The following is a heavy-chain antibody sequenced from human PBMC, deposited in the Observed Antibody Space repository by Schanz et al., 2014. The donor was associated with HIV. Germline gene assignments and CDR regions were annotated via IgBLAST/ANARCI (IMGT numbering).Heavy chain of an antibody. J-gene: IGHJ3*02. CDR3: AKDMGSGSYETFDI. CDR1: GFSFDDYA. D-gene: IGHD1-26*01. V-gene: IGHV3-9*01. Sequence: EVQLVESGGGVVQPGRSLRLSCAASGFSFDDYAMHWVRQAPGKGLEWVSGISWNSGSIGYADSVKGRFTISRDNAKNSLYLQMNSLRAEDTALYYCAKDMGSGSYETFDIWGQGTMVTVSS. CDR2: ISWNSGSI.